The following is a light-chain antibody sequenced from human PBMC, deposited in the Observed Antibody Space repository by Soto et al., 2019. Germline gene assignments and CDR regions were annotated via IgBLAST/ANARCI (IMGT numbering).Light chain of an antibody. CDR2: DAY. V-gene: IGKV3-11*01. Sequence: EVVLTPSPVTLSLSPGERATLSCRASQSFRGLLAWYQQKPGQAPRLLIYDAYNRATGIPPRFSGSGSGTDFTLTISSLEPEDSAVYYCQQRHMWPITFGQGKRLET. CDR1: QSFRGL. CDR3: QQRHMWPIT. J-gene: IGKJ5*01.